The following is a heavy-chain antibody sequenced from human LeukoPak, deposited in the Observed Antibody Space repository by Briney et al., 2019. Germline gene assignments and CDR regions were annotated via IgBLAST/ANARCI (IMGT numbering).Heavy chain of an antibody. CDR2: ISGSGGST. CDR1: GFTFSTYA. Sequence: GGSLRLSCAASGFTFSTYAMSWVRQAPGKGLEWVSAISGSGGSTYYADSVKGRFTISRDNAKNSLYLQMNSLRAEDTAVYYCARSTSKLYYYYGMTSGAKGPRSPSP. V-gene: IGHV3-23*01. CDR3: ARSTSKLYYYYGMTS. J-gene: IGHJ6*02.